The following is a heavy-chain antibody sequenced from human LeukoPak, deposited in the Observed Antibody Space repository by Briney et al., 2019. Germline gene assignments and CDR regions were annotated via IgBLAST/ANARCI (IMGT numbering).Heavy chain of an antibody. CDR2: IIPIFGTA. V-gene: IGHV1-69*13. D-gene: IGHD3-3*01. Sequence: SVKVSCKASGGTFSSYAISWVRQAPGQGLEWMGGIIPIFGTANYAQKFQGRVTITADESTSTAYMELSSLRSEDTAVYYCARPTLRFLEWPYFDYWGQGTLVTVSS. J-gene: IGHJ4*02. CDR1: GGTFSSYA. CDR3: ARPTLRFLEWPYFDY.